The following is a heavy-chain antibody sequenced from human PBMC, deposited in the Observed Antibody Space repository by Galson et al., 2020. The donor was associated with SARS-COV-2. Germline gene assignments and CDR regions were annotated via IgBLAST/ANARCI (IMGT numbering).Heavy chain of an antibody. CDR2: ISYDGSNK. V-gene: IGHV3-30*04. CDR1: GFTFSSYA. D-gene: IGHD1-26*01. CDR3: ARDVGGYFDY. Sequence: GGSLRLSCAASGFTFSSYAMHWVRQAPGQGLEWVAVISYDGSNKYYADSVKGRFTISRDNSKNTLYLQMNSLRAEDTAVYYCARDVGGYFDYWGQGTLVTVSS. J-gene: IGHJ4*02.